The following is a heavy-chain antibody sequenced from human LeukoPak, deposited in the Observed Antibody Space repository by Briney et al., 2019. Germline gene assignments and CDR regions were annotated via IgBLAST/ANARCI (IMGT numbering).Heavy chain of an antibody. J-gene: IGHJ4*02. Sequence: PGRSLRLSCAASGFTFDDYAMHWVRQAPGKGLEWVSGISWNSGSIGYADSVKVRFTISRDNAKNSLYLQMNSLRAEDTALYYCVKGGKGFLEWAEQLFDYWGQGTLVTVSS. V-gene: IGHV3-9*01. CDR2: ISWNSGSI. D-gene: IGHD3-3*01. CDR3: VKGGKGFLEWAEQLFDY. CDR1: GFTFDDYA.